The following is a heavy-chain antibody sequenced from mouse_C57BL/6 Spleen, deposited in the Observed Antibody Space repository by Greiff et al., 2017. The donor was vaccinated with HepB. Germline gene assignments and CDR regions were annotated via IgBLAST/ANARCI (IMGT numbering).Heavy chain of an antibody. CDR2: IDPSDSET. CDR3: ARSSYAMDY. V-gene: IGHV1-52*01. J-gene: IGHJ4*01. CDR1: GYTFTSYW. Sequence: QVQLQQPGAELVRPGSSVKLSCKASGYTFTSYWMHWVKQRPIQGLEWIGNIDPSDSETHYNQKFKDKATLTVDKSSSTAYKQLSSLTSEDSAVYYCARSSYAMDYWGQGTSVTVSS.